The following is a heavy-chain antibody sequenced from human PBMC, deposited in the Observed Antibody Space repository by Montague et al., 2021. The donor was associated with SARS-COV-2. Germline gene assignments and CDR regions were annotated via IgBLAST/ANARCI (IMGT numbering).Heavy chain of an antibody. CDR2: IYHSGGT. Sequence: SETLSLTYTVSGGSISSDSFYWGWLRQPPGKGLEWIGLIYHSGGTYNGPSLKRRFSISVDTSKNQFSLKVTSVTAADTAVYYCARRPGTFGAAFDIWGLGTVVTVSS. CDR1: GGSISSDSFY. CDR3: ARRPGTFGAAFDI. J-gene: IGHJ3*02. V-gene: IGHV4-39*01. D-gene: IGHD3-10*01.